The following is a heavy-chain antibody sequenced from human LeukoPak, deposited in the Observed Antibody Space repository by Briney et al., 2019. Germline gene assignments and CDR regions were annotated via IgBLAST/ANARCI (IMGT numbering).Heavy chain of an antibody. CDR3: AKDRNYDILTGYYNRYYFDY. V-gene: IGHV3-48*01. CDR1: GFXFSSYS. Sequence: LRLSXXASGFXFSSYSMNWVRQAPGKGLEWVSYISGSSSIIYYADSVKGRFTISRDNAKNSLYLQMNSLRAEDTAVYYRAKDRNYDILTGYYNRYYFDYWGQGTLVTVSS. CDR2: ISGSSSII. J-gene: IGHJ4*02. D-gene: IGHD3-9*01.